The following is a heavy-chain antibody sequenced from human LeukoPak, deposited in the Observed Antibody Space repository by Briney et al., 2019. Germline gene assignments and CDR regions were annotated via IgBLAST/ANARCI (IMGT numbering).Heavy chain of an antibody. CDR3: ARCTTGRTFGSLREIKRSREIDY. Sequence: CPGGSLRLSCAASGFTFDDYGMSWVRQAPGKGLEWVSGINWNGGSTGYADSVRGRFTISRDNAKNSLYLQMNSLRAEDTAFYYCARCTTGRTFGSLREIKRSREIDYWGQGTLVTVSS. V-gene: IGHV3-20*04. CDR1: GFTFDDYG. J-gene: IGHJ4*02. CDR2: INWNGGST. D-gene: IGHD1-1*01.